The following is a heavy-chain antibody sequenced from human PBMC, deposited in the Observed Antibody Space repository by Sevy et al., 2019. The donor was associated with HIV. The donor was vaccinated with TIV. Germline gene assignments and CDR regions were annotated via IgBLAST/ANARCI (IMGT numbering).Heavy chain of an antibody. V-gene: IGHV1-2*02. J-gene: IGHJ4*02. CDR2: INPNSGGT. CDR1: GYTFTGYY. Sequence: ASVKVSCKASGYTFTGYYMHWVRQAPGQGLEWMGWINPNSGGTNYAQKFQGRVTMTRDTSISTAYMELSRLRSDDTAMYYCARGSAITMVRGVINPPAGYWGQGTLVTVSS. CDR3: ARGSAITMVRGVINPPAGY. D-gene: IGHD3-10*01.